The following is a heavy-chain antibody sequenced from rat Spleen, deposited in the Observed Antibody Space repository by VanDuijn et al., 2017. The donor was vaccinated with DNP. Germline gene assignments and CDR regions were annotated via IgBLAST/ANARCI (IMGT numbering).Heavy chain of an antibody. J-gene: IGHJ2*01. CDR3: VRWNSGHFDY. CDR2: ISYDGGSS. V-gene: IGHV5-22*01. Sequence: EVQLVESGGGLVQPGRSLRLSCAASGFTFSDYYMAWVRQAPTKGLEWVAIISYDGGSSHYRDSVKGRFTISRDNAKSTLYLQMNSLRSEDMATYYCVRWNSGHFDYWGQGVMVTVSS. CDR1: GFTFSDYY. D-gene: IGHD4-3*01.